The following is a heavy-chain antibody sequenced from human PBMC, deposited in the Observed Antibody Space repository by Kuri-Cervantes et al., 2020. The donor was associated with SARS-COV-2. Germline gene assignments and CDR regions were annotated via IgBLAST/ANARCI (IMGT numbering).Heavy chain of an antibody. D-gene: IGHD2-21*01. Sequence: GGSLRLSCAASGFTFSSYAKHWVRQAPGKGLEWVAVISYDGSNKYYADSVKGRFTISRDNSKNTLYLQMNSLRAEDTAVYYCARDYCGGDCHLGFQHWGQGTLVTVSS. CDR1: GFTFSSYA. V-gene: IGHV3-30-3*01. J-gene: IGHJ1*01. CDR2: ISYDGSNK. CDR3: ARDYCGGDCHLGFQH.